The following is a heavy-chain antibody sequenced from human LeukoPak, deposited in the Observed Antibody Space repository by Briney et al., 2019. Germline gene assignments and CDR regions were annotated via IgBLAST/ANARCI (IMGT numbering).Heavy chain of an antibody. V-gene: IGHV4-59*01. CDR2: INYRGNT. CDR1: GDSFSRFL. D-gene: IGHD1-26*01. CDR3: ARDGGEVGPNTWFDP. Sequence: PSETLSLTCTVSGDSFSRFLWSWIRQPPGKGLEWIGYINYRGNTNYNPSLKSRVTISVDTSKNQFSLKLTSVTAADTAVYYCARDGGEVGPNTWFDPWGQGTLVTVSS. J-gene: IGHJ5*02.